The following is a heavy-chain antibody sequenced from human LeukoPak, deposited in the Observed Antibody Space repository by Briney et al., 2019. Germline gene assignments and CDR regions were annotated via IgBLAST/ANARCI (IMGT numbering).Heavy chain of an antibody. Sequence: PSETLSLTCAVYGGSFSGYYWTWIRQPPGKGLECIGEINHSGTTNYSPSLNSRVTISVDTSNNQFSLKLSSVTAADTAVYFCASGIAVARGRWFDPWGQGTLVTVHS. J-gene: IGHJ5*02. D-gene: IGHD6-13*01. CDR3: ASGIAVARGRWFDP. CDR2: INHSGTT. CDR1: GGSFSGYY. V-gene: IGHV4-34*01.